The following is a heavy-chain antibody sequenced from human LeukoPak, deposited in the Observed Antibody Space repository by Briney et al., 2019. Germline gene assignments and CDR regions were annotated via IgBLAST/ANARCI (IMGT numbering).Heavy chain of an antibody. V-gene: IGHV3-53*04. J-gene: IGHJ3*02. Sequence: GGSLRLSCAASGFTVSSNYMSWVRQAPGKGPEWVSVIYSGGSTYYADSVKGRFTISSHNSKNTLYLQMNSLRAEDTAVYYCARFGRIAARPADAFDIWGQGTMVTVSS. CDR3: ARFGRIAARPADAFDI. CDR2: IYSGGST. CDR1: GFTVSSNY. D-gene: IGHD6-6*01.